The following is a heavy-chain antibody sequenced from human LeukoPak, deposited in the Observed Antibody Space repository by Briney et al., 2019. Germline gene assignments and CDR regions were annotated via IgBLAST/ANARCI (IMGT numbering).Heavy chain of an antibody. CDR2: INHSGST. CDR3: ARGQEVKSADIVVVPAAKVWFDP. J-gene: IGHJ5*02. CDR1: GGSFSGYY. D-gene: IGHD2-2*01. Sequence: SETLSLTCAVYGGSFSGYYWSWIRQPPRKGREWIGEINHSGSTNYNPSLKSRVTISVDTSKNQFSLKLSSVTAADTAVYYCARGQEVKSADIVVVPAAKVWFDPWGQGTLVTVSS. V-gene: IGHV4-34*01.